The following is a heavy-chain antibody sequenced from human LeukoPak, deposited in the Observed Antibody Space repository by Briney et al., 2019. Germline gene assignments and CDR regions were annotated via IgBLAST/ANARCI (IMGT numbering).Heavy chain of an antibody. Sequence: ASVKVSCKASGYTFSDYYMHWVRQAPGQGLEWMGRINPNNGGTNYAQRFQGRVTMTRDTSTSTAYMELSRLRSDGTAVYYCARGLQGGLEYRGQGTLVTVSS. J-gene: IGHJ4*02. V-gene: IGHV1-2*02. D-gene: IGHD2-15*01. CDR3: ARGLQGGLEY. CDR2: INPNNGGT. CDR1: GYTFSDYY.